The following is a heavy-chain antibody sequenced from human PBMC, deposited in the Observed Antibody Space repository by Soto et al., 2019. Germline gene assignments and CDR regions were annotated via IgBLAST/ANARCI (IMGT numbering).Heavy chain of an antibody. CDR1: GGSISNYY. CDR3: ARHGFGPLHGLVDV. J-gene: IGHJ6*02. V-gene: IGHV4-59*08. D-gene: IGHD3-10*01. CDR2: INYDGYS. Sequence: QVQLQESGPGLVKPSETLSLTCTVSGGSISNYYCSWFRQPPGKGLEWIGYINYDGYSAYNLSLKRRVTLSMDASKTQFSLMLESVTATDTAVYYCARHGFGPLHGLVDVWGPGTTLIVSS.